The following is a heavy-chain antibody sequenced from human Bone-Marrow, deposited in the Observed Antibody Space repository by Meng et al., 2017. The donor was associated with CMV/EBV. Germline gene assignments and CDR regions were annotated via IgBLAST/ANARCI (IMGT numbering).Heavy chain of an antibody. Sequence: SCKASGYTLTSHDINWLRQATGQGIEWMGWMNPNSGNTGYAQKFQGRVTMTRNTSISTAYMELSSLRSEDTAVYYCARGRSRSYLAYWGQGTLVTVSS. D-gene: IGHD1-14*01. CDR3: ARGRSRSYLAY. CDR1: GYTLTSHD. J-gene: IGHJ4*02. CDR2: MNPNSGNT. V-gene: IGHV1-8*01.